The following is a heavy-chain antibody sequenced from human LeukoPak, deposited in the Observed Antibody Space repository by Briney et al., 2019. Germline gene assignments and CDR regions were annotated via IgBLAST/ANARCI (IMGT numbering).Heavy chain of an antibody. CDR2: IYYSGST. Sequence: PSETLSLTCTVSGGSIRSGGYYWGWIRQPPGKGLEWIATIYYSGSTYSNPSLKSRVSISVDTSKNQFSLKVTSVTAADTAVYYCARQTGSGLFSLPGGQGTLVTVSS. D-gene: IGHD3-10*01. CDR1: GGSIRSGGYY. J-gene: IGHJ4*02. CDR3: ARQTGSGLFSLP. V-gene: IGHV4-39*01.